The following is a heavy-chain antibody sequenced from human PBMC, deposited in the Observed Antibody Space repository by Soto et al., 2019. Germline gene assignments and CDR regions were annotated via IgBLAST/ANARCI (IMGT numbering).Heavy chain of an antibody. D-gene: IGHD3-3*02. V-gene: IGHV3-30*03. Sequence: GGSLRLSCVGSGVTFSKYGMHGVRQPPGKRLEWVALISDDGDKRYYADSVRGRLIISRDNSKDTLYLQMNSLGPDDTAVYFCATARVRILGANAFVSWAQG. CDR1: GVTFSKYG. CDR2: ISDDGDKR. J-gene: IGHJ4*02. CDR3: ATARVRILGANAFVS.